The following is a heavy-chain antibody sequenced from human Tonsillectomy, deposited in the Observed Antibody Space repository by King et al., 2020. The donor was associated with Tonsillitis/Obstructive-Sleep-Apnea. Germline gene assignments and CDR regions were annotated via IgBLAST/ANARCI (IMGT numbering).Heavy chain of an antibody. J-gene: IGHJ6*03. CDR2: ISDNGAGT. CDR1: GFTFTRYA. D-gene: IGHD6-19*01. V-gene: IGHV3-23*04. Sequence: VQLVESGGGSVQPGGSLRLSCAASGFTFTRYAMTWVRQAPGKGLEWVSSISDNGAGTHYADSVKGRFTISRDYSKSTLYLQMNSLRVDDTAVYYCAGGPAGADYYYMDVWGQGTTVTVSS. CDR3: AGGPAGADYYYMDV.